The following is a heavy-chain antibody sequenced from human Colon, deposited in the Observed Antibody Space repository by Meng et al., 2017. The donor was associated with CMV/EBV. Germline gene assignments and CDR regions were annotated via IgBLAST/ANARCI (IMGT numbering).Heavy chain of an antibody. CDR2: INSTSTYI. CDR3: ARSPARYCSSISCYSWFDP. CDR1: EFSFSSYN. Sequence: GGSLRLSCVVSEFSFSSYNFNWVRLAPGKGLEWVASINSTSTYIYYADSVEGRFTISRDNSKNTVYLQMNSLRPEDTAVYYCARSPARYCSSISCYSWFDPWGQGTQVTVSS. D-gene: IGHD2-2*01. J-gene: IGHJ5*02. V-gene: IGHV3-21*01.